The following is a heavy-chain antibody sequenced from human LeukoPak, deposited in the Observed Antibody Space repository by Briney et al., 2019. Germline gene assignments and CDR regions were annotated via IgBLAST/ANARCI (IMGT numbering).Heavy chain of an antibody. V-gene: IGHV1-69*13. J-gene: IGHJ4*02. D-gene: IGHD3-3*01. CDR1: GGTFSSYA. Sequence: ASVKVSCKASGGTFSSYAISWVRQAPGQGLEWMGGIIPIFGTANYAQKFQGRVTITADESTSTAYMELSSLRPEDTAVYYCARDGPYYDFWSGYYSSSPYYFDYWGQGTLVTVSS. CDR2: IIPIFGTA. CDR3: ARDGPYYDFWSGYYSSSPYYFDY.